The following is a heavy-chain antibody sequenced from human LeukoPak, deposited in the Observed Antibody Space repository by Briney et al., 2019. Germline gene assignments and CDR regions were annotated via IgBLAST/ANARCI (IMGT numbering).Heavy chain of an antibody. CDR3: ARSGPYSSGGDPFDY. J-gene: IGHJ4*02. V-gene: IGHV1-2*04. D-gene: IGHD6-19*01. CDR1: GYTFTGYY. CDR2: INPNSGGT. Sequence: ASVKVSCKASGYTFTGYYMHWVRQAPGQGLEWMGWINPNSGGTNYAQKLQGWVTMTRDTSISTAYMGLSRLRSDDTAVYYCARSGPYSSGGDPFDYWGQGTLVTVSS.